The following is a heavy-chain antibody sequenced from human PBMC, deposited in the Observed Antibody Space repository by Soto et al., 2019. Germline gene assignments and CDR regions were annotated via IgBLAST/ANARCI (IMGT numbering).Heavy chain of an antibody. V-gene: IGHV4-4*07. D-gene: IGHD6-13*01. Sequence: LPLTCTVSGGSISNYYWNWIRQPAGKGLERIGRIYTSGSTNYNPSLKSRVPMSVDTPRNQFSLKTSSVTAADTALYYCARCIAAAVWGFDYWGQGTLVTVSS. CDR2: IYTSGST. J-gene: IGHJ4*02. CDR1: GGSISNYY. CDR3: ARCIAAAVWGFDY.